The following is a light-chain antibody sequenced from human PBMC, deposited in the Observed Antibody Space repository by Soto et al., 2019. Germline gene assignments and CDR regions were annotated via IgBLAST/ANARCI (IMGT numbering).Light chain of an antibody. Sequence: AIRMTQSPSSLSASPGDRVTITCGASQGISSYLAWYQQKPGKAPKLLIYAASTLQSGVPSRFSGSGSGTDFTLTISCLQSEDFATYYCQQYYSYPLTFGQGTRLEIK. J-gene: IGKJ5*01. V-gene: IGKV1-8*01. CDR2: AAS. CDR1: QGISSY. CDR3: QQYYSYPLT.